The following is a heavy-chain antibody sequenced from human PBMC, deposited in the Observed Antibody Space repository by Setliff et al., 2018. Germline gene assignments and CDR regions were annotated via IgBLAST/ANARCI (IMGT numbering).Heavy chain of an antibody. CDR2: MNPNSGNT. J-gene: IGHJ6*02. CDR3: ARGLGYCTNGVCYTGWHYYYGMDV. Sequence: ASVKVSCKASGYTFTSYDINWVRQATGQGLEWMGWMNPNSGNTGYAQKFQGRVTMTRNTSISTAYMELSSLRSEDTAVYYCARGLGYCTNGVCYTGWHYYYGMDVWGQGTTVTVSS. CDR1: GYTFTSYD. D-gene: IGHD2-8*01. V-gene: IGHV1-8*02.